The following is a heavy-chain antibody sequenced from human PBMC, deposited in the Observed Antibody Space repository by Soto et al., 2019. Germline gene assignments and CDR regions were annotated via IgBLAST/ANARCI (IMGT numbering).Heavy chain of an antibody. J-gene: IGHJ4*02. V-gene: IGHV1-18*01. CDR1: GYTFTSYG. CDR3: ARDSSGWEPFDY. D-gene: IGHD6-19*01. Sequence: ASVKVSCKASGYTFTSYGISWVRQAPGQGLEWMGWISAYNGNTNYVQKLQGRVTMTTDTSTSTAYMELRSLRSVDTAVYYCARDSSGWEPFDYWGQGTLVTVS. CDR2: ISAYNGNT.